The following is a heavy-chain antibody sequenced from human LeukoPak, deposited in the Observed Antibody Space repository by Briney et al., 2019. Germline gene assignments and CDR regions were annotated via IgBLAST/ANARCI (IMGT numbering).Heavy chain of an antibody. CDR1: DYSISSGNY. CDR2: VYHSGST. D-gene: IGHD3-22*01. J-gene: IGHJ4*02. V-gene: IGHV4-38-2*01. CDR3: ARNDSSGYFDY. Sequence: KSSETLSLTCAVSDYSISSGNYWGWIRQPPGKALEWIGSVYHSGSTHYRPSLKSRVTISVDTSKNQFSLKLSSVTAADTAVYYCARNDSSGYFDYWGQGTLVTVSS.